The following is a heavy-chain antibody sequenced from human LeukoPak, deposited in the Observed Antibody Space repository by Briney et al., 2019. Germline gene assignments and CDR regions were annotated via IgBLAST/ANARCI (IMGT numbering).Heavy chain of an antibody. CDR2: IYTSGST. V-gene: IGHV4-4*07. D-gene: IGHD3-22*01. J-gene: IGHJ4*02. CDR1: GGSISSYY. Sequence: PSETLSLTCTVSGGSISSYYWSWIRQPAGKGLEWIGRIYTSGSTNYNPSLKSRVTMSVDTSKNQFSLKLSSVTAADTAVYYCARHYYDSSGYPYFDYWGQGTLVTVSS. CDR3: ARHYYDSSGYPYFDY.